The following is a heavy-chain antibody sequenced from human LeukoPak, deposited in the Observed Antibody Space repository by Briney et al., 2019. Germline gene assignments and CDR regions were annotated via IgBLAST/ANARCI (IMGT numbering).Heavy chain of an antibody. D-gene: IGHD6-13*01. J-gene: IGHJ3*02. CDR2: IYYSGST. CDR1: GGSISSYY. Sequence: SETLSLTCTVSGGSISSYYWSWIRQPPGKGLEWIGYIYYSGSTNYNPSLKSRVTISVDTSKNQFSLKLSSVTAADTAVYYCARAAAGIRGAFDIWGQGTMVTVSS. CDR3: ARAAAGIRGAFDI. V-gene: IGHV4-59*12.